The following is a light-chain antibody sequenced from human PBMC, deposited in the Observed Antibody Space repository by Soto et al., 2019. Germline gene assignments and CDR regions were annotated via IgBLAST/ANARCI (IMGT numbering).Light chain of an antibody. V-gene: IGKV3-11*01. J-gene: IGKJ1*01. CDR3: QQRSNWPPP. Sequence: EIVLTQSPATLSLSPGERATLSCRASQSVSSYLAWYQQKPGQAPRLLIYDASNRATGIPARFSGSGSGTDFTLTISSLEPADFAVYYCQQRSNWPPPFGQGTKVEIK. CDR2: DAS. CDR1: QSVSSY.